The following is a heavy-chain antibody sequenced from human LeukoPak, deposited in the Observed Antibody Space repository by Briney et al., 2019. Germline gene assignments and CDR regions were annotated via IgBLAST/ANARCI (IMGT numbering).Heavy chain of an antibody. CDR1: GFIFSHYG. D-gene: IGHD4-11*01. V-gene: IGHV3-33*06. Sequence: PGGSLRLSCAASGFIFSHYGMHWVRQAPGKGLEWVAVIWHDGSSKYYADSAKGRFTISRDNSENTVYLQMNSLRAEDTAVYYCAKDAQRGFDYSNSLEYWGQGDLVTVSS. J-gene: IGHJ4*02. CDR3: AKDAQRGFDYSNSLEY. CDR2: IWHDGSSK.